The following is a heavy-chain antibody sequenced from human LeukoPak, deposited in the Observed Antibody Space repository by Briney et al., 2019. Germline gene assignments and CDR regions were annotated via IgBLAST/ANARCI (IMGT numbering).Heavy chain of an antibody. CDR1: GFTFSSYG. CDR2: IWYDGSNK. D-gene: IGHD3-3*01. Sequence: HPGGSLRLSCAASGFTFSSYGMHWVRQAPGKGLEWVAVIWYDGSNKYYADSVKGRFTISRDNSKNTLYLQMNSLRAEDTAVYYCARDTEAIFGVVIYYFDYWGQGTLVTVSS. V-gene: IGHV3-33*01. CDR3: ARDTEAIFGVVIYYFDY. J-gene: IGHJ4*02.